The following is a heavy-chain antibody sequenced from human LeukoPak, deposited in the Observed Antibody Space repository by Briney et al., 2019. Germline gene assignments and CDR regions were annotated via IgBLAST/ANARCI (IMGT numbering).Heavy chain of an antibody. Sequence: PSVTLSPTCTVSGDSISNYYWSWIRQSPGKELEWIGYMYNRGSTIYNPSLKSRVTISTDTSKNQFSLRLTSVTAADTAVYYCARAEKAVTGTLDSWGQGTLITVSS. CDR2: MYNRGST. V-gene: IGHV4-59*01. CDR3: ARAEKAVTGTLDS. CDR1: GDSISNYY. D-gene: IGHD6-19*01. J-gene: IGHJ4*02.